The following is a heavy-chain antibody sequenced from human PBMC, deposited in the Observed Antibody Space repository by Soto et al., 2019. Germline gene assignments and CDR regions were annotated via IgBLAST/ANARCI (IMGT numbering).Heavy chain of an antibody. D-gene: IGHD3-22*01. J-gene: IGHJ4*02. Sequence: SETLSLTCAVSGYSISSGYYWGWIRQPPGKGLEWIGSIYHIGSTYYNPSLKSRVTISVDTSKNQFSLKLSSVTAADTAVYYCARDYYDSSGYYPTYYFDYWGQGTLVTFSS. V-gene: IGHV4-38-2*02. CDR1: GYSISSGYY. CDR2: IYHIGST. CDR3: ARDYYDSSGYYPTYYFDY.